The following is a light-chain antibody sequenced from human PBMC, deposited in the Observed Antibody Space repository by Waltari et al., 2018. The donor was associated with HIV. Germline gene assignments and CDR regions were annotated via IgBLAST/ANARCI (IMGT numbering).Light chain of an antibody. CDR2: AVS. J-gene: IGKJ4*01. V-gene: IGKV3-11*01. CDR3: QQRINWPLT. CDR1: QSVGYF. Sequence: ELVLTQSPVTLSLSPGERADLSCRASQSVGYFFAWYQQKPGQAPRLLIYAVSKRAAGTPARFSGSGSKTNFTLTISALEPEDFVVYYCQQRINWPLTFGGGTRVEI.